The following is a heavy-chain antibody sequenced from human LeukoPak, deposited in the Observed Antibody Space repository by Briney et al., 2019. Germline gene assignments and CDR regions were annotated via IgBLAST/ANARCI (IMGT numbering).Heavy chain of an antibody. CDR2: TSSSSSHI. D-gene: IGHD6-13*01. CDR1: GFTFSSYS. V-gene: IGHV3-21*01. Sequence: PAGSLRLSCAASGFTFSSYSMNWVRQAPGKGLEWVSSTSSSSSHISHTDSVKGPFTISTDNAKNSLYLQMNSLRAAQTAMYYCASLKKSSSRDAFDMWGQGTMV. CDR3: ASLKKSSSRDAFDM. J-gene: IGHJ3*02.